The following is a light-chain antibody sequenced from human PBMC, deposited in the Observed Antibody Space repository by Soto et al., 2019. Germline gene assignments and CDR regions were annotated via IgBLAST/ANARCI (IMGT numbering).Light chain of an antibody. CDR1: SSDVGRYDR. V-gene: IGLV2-18*02. J-gene: IGLJ1*01. CDR3: SSYTSSSRYI. CDR2: EVT. Sequence: QSVLTQPPSVSGSPGQSVTISCTGTSSDVGRYDRVSWYQQSPGTAPKLIIYEVTNRPSGVPDRFSGSKSGNTASLTISGLQAEDEAEFSCSSYTSSSRYIFGTGTKVTVL.